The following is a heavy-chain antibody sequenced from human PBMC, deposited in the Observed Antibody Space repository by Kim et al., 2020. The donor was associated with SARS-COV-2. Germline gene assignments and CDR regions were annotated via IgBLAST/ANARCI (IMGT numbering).Heavy chain of an antibody. Sequence: GGSLRLSCAASESPFDSYSLAWVRQAPGKGLEWVSSISDSGTYVFYADSVRGRFIISRDNARKSMFLQMDALRAEDTAVYYCARIMAYNLDSWGQVTLVT. CDR2: ISDSGTYV. CDR3: ARIMAYNLDS. D-gene: IGHD3-16*01. J-gene: IGHJ4*02. V-gene: IGHV3-21*01. CDR1: ESPFDSYS.